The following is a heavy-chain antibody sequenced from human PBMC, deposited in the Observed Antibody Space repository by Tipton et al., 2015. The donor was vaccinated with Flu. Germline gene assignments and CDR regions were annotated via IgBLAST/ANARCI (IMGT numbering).Heavy chain of an antibody. J-gene: IGHJ4*02. CDR2: IYSGGST. Sequence: GSLRLSCAASGFTVSSNYMSWVRQAPGKGLEWVSVIYSGGSTYYADSVKGRFTISRDNSKNTLYLQMNSLRAEDTAVYYCARDLSDCSGGSCYYYFDYWGQGTLVTVSS. CDR3: ARDLSDCSGGSCYYYFDY. D-gene: IGHD2-15*01. V-gene: IGHV3-66*01. CDR1: GFTVSSNY.